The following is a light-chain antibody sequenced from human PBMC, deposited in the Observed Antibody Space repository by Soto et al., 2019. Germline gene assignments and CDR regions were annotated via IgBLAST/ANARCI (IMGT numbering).Light chain of an antibody. Sequence: EIVMTQSPATLSVSPGEGATLSCKASQNVYNNLSGYQQRPGQPPRLLIYDASTRATGISARFSGSGYGTEFTLTISSLQSEDFAVYFCQQCRNWPRTFGGGTKVEIK. CDR2: DAS. CDR1: QNVYNN. J-gene: IGKJ4*01. CDR3: QQCRNWPRT. V-gene: IGKV3-15*01.